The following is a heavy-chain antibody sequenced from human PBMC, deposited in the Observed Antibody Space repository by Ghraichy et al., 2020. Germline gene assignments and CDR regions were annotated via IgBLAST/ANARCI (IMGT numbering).Heavy chain of an antibody. CDR1: GFTFSSYG. J-gene: IGHJ6*02. V-gene: IGHV3-33*01. Sequence: GGSLRLSCAASGFTFSSYGMHWVCQAPGKGLEWVAVIWYDGSNKYYADSVKGRFTISRDNSKNTLYLQMNSLRAEDTAVYYCARYCTNGVCLGNDYYYGMDVWGQGTTVTVSS. D-gene: IGHD2-8*01. CDR2: IWYDGSNK. CDR3: ARYCTNGVCLGNDYYYGMDV.